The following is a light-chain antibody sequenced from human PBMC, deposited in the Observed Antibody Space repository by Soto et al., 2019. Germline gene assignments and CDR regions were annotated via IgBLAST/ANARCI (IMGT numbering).Light chain of an antibody. CDR3: CSYAGSSTLAYV. CDR2: EVS. Sequence: QSVLTQPASVSGSPGQSLTISCTGTSSDDGCQKHVHGIQQQPGKARKLMIYEVSKRPSGVSNRFSGSKAGNTASLTISGLLAEDVADYCCCSYAGSSTLAYVFGTGTKVTVL. V-gene: IGLV2-23*02. CDR1: SSDDGCQKH. J-gene: IGLJ1*01.